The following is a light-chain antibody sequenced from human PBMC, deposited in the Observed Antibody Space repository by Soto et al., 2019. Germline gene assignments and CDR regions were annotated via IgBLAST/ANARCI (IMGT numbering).Light chain of an antibody. V-gene: IGKV1-39*01. Sequence: DIQMTQSPSSLSASVGGRVTITCRASQSVSIYLNWYQQKPGKAPKLLIYAASNLQSGVPSRFSGSGSGTDFTLTISSLQPENFATYYCQQTYDTPYTFGQGTKLEIK. CDR2: AAS. CDR1: QSVSIY. J-gene: IGKJ2*01. CDR3: QQTYDTPYT.